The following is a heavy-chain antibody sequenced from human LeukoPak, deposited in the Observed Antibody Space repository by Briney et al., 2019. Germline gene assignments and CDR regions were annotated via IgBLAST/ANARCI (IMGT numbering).Heavy chain of an antibody. CDR1: GFTFSSYG. D-gene: IGHD5-18*01. V-gene: IGHV3-33*03. Sequence: GGSLRLSCAASGFTFSSYGMHWVRQAPGKGLEWVAVIWYDGSNKYYADSVKGRFTISRDNAKNSLYLQMNSLRAEDTALYYCAKDGYGHRSRYYFDYWGQGTLVTVSS. CDR2: IWYDGSNK. J-gene: IGHJ4*02. CDR3: AKDGYGHRSRYYFDY.